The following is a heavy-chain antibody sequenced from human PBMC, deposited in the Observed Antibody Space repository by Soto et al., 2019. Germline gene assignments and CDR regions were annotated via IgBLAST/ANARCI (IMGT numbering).Heavy chain of an antibody. D-gene: IGHD2-8*01. Sequence: GGSLRLSCAASGFTFRSYGMSWVRQAPGKGLEWVANIKQDGSDKYYVDSVKGRFTISRDNAQNSLYLKMNSLRAEDTAVYYCARRAGCIDYWGQGTLVTVSS. CDR2: IKQDGSDK. CDR1: GFTFRSYG. CDR3: ARRAGCIDY. J-gene: IGHJ4*02. V-gene: IGHV3-7*01.